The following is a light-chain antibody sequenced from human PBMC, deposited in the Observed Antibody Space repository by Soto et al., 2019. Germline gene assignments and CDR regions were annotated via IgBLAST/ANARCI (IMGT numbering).Light chain of an antibody. CDR1: QDVSNY. Sequence: IQMTQSQSSLSESVGDRVAITCQASQDVSNYLNWYQQKPGKAPKLLIYKASSLESGVPSRFSGSGSGTEFTLTISSLQPEDFATYYCQQFNSYPLLFTFGPGTQVDI. CDR3: QQFNSYPLLFT. CDR2: KAS. V-gene: IGKV1-13*02. J-gene: IGKJ3*01.